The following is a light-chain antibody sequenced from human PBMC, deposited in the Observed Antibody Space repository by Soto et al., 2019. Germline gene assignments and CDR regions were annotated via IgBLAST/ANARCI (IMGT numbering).Light chain of an antibody. CDR2: YAS. CDR1: QSVSDW. J-gene: IGKJ1*01. V-gene: IGKV1-5*01. Sequence: IQMTKSPSTLSASVGDRVTITCRASQSVSDWLAWYQQKPGKAPKLLIYYASRLESAVPSRFSGSGSQTEFTLTISSLHPDDFATYYCHQYNSYTWTFGQGTKVELK. CDR3: HQYNSYTWT.